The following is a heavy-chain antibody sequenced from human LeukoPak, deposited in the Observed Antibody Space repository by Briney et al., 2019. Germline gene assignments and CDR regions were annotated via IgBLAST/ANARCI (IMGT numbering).Heavy chain of an antibody. CDR1: GFTFSSYD. D-gene: IGHD4-23*01. V-gene: IGHV3-23*01. CDR3: ARSLVRWAFDY. Sequence: GGSLRLSCAASGFTFSSYDMSWVRPAPGKGLEWVSSLTSDGGSTEYADSVKGRFTISRDNSKNTLYLQMNSLRAEDTALYFCARSLVRWAFDYWGRGALVSVSS. J-gene: IGHJ4*01. CDR2: LTSDGGST.